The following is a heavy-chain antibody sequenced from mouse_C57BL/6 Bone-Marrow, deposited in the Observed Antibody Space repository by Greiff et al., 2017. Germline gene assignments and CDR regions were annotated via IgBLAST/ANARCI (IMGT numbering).Heavy chain of an antibody. CDR3: TTYNVKAYFDY. Sequence: QVQLQQPGAELVKPGASVTLSCKASGYTFTSYWMHWVQQRPGQGLEWIGMIYPNSGSTNYNEKFKSKATLTVNKSSSIAYMQHSSLTSEKAAVYSCTTYNVKAYFDYWGQGTPLTVSS. CDR2: IYPNSGST. V-gene: IGHV1-64*01. CDR1: GYTFTSYW. D-gene: IGHD1-3*01. J-gene: IGHJ2*01.